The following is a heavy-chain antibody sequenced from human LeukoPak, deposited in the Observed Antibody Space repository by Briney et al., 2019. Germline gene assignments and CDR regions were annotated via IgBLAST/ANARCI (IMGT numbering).Heavy chain of an antibody. CDR2: IIPIFGTA. CDR1: GGTFSSYA. J-gene: IGHJ6*03. D-gene: IGHD1-26*01. V-gene: IGHV1-69*05. Sequence: SVKVSCKASGGTFSSYAISWVRQAPGQGLEWMGGIIPIFGTANYAQKFQGRVTITTDESTSTAYVELSSLRSEDTAVYYCASGSYKGGFYYYYMDVWGKGTTVTVSS. CDR3: ASGSYKGGFYYYYMDV.